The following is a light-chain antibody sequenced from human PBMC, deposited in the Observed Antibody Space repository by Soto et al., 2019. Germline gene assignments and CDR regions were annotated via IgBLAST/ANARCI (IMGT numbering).Light chain of an antibody. J-gene: IGKJ5*01. Sequence: EIVLTQSPGTLSLSPGERATLSCRASQSVSSSYLAWYQQKPGQPPRLLIYGASSRATGIPDRFSGSGSGTDFTLTISRLEPEDVELYYCQQYGSSPRTFGHGTRLEIK. V-gene: IGKV3-20*01. CDR1: QSVSSSY. CDR3: QQYGSSPRT. CDR2: GAS.